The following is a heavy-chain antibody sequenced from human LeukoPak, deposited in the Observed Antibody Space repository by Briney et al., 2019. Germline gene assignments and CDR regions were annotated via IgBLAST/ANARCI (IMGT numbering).Heavy chain of an antibody. Sequence: ASLKVSCKASGYTFTAYGVSWVRQAPGQGLEWMGWISVYHGNTNYAQNLQGRVTMTTDTTTTTVYMELRSLRYDDTAVYYCARDRGNGGPSDYWGQGTLVTVSS. D-gene: IGHD4-23*01. J-gene: IGHJ4*02. CDR3: ARDRGNGGPSDY. V-gene: IGHV1-18*01. CDR1: GYTFTAYG. CDR2: ISVYHGNT.